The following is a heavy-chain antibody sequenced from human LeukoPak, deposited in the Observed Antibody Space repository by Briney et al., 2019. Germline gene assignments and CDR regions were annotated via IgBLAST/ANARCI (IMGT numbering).Heavy chain of an antibody. V-gene: IGHV3-11*01. D-gene: IGHD1-26*01. Sequence: PGGSLRLSCAASGFTFSDYYMSWIRQAPGKGLEWVSYISSSGSTIYYADSVKGRFTISRDNAKNSLYLQMNSLRAEDTAVYYCARDTDAGIVGATHWFDPWGQGTLVTVSS. CDR2: ISSSGSTI. CDR3: ARDTDAGIVGATHWFDP. CDR1: GFTFSDYY. J-gene: IGHJ5*02.